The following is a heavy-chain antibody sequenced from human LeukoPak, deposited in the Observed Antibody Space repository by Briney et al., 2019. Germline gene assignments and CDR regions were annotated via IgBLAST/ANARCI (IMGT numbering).Heavy chain of an antibody. CDR1: GFTFSYAW. CDR3: ARYHYYYMDV. CDR2: IYTSGST. J-gene: IGHJ6*03. Sequence: SGGSLRLSCAASGFTFSYAWMSWVRQAPGKGLEWIGRIYTSGSTNYNPSLKSRVTISVDTSKNQFSLKLSSVTAADTAVYYCARYHYYYMDVWGKGTTVTVSS. V-gene: IGHV4-59*10.